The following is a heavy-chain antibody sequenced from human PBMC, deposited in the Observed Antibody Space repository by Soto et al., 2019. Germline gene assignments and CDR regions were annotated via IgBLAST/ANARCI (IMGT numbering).Heavy chain of an antibody. V-gene: IGHV4-59*11. Sequence: SETLSLTCTVSGGSISNHYWSWIRQPPGKGLEWIGYIYYNGNTNYNPSLKSRVTMSVDTSKNQISLKLSHVTAADTAVYYCKSANWYSEYWGQRTLVPVSS. CDR3: KSANWYSEY. CDR2: IYYNGNT. J-gene: IGHJ4*02. D-gene: IGHD7-27*01. CDR1: GGSISNHY.